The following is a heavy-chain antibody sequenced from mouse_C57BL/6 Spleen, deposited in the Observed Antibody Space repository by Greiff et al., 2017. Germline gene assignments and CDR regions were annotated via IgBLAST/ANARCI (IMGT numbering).Heavy chain of an antibody. CDR2: INPNNGGT. Sequence: VQLQQSGPELVKPGASVKIPCKASGYTFTDYNMDWVKQSHGKSLEWIGDINPNNGGTIYNQKFKGKATLTVDKSSSTAYMELRSLTSEDTAVYYCARISRGSYYAMDYWGQGTSVTVSS. D-gene: IGHD1-1*02. CDR3: ARISRGSYYAMDY. V-gene: IGHV1-18*01. J-gene: IGHJ4*01. CDR1: GYTFTDYN.